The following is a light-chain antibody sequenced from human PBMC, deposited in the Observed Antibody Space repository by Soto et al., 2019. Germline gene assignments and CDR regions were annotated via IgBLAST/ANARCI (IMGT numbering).Light chain of an antibody. J-gene: IGKJ3*01. V-gene: IGKV3-15*01. Sequence: EIVMTQSPATLSVSPGERATLSCRASQSVSSNLAWYQQKPGQAPRLLIYGASTRATGIPARFSGSGSGTEFTPTISSLQSEDFAVYYCQQYNNWPPATFGPGTKVDIK. CDR1: QSVSSN. CDR2: GAS. CDR3: QQYNNWPPAT.